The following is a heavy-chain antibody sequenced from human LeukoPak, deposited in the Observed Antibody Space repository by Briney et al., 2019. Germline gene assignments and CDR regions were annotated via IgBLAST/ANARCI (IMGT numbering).Heavy chain of an antibody. J-gene: IGHJ5*02. CDR2: MNPNSGNT. CDR3: ARGPELRFLEWLVP. V-gene: IGHV1-8*01. Sequence: ASVKVSCKASGYTFTSYDINWVRQATGQGLEWTGWMNPNSGNTGYAQKFQGRVTMTRSTSISTAYMELSSLRSEDTAVYYCARGPELRFLEWLVPWGQGTLVTVSS. CDR1: GYTFTSYD. D-gene: IGHD3-3*01.